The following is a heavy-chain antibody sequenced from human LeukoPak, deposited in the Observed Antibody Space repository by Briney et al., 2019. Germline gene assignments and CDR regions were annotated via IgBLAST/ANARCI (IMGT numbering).Heavy chain of an antibody. CDR1: GFTFSSYW. D-gene: IGHD3-10*01. CDR3: ARVPSLWFWEADY. J-gene: IGHJ4*02. CDR2: IKQDGSEK. V-gene: IGHV3-7*03. Sequence: PGGSLRLSCAASGFTFSSYWMSWVRQAPGKGLEWVANIKQDGSEKYYVDSVKGRFTISRDNAKNSLYLQMNSLRAEDTAVYYCARVPSLWFWEADYWGQGTLVTVSS.